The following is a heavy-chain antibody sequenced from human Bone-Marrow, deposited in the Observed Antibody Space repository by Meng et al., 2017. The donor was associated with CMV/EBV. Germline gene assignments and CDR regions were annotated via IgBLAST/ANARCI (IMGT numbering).Heavy chain of an antibody. D-gene: IGHD6-13*01. V-gene: IGHV4-39*07. CDR1: GGSIGSSSDN. Sequence: QLGRLDSGPGLVTPSETLAATCTVSGGSIGSSSDNWGWIRQPPGKGLEWIGSIYYSGSTYYNPSLKSRVTISVDTSKNQFSLKLSSVTAADTAVYYCARDPPVPTAGGFDYWGQGTLVTVSS. CDR3: ARDPPVPTAGGFDY. CDR2: IYYSGST. J-gene: IGHJ4*02.